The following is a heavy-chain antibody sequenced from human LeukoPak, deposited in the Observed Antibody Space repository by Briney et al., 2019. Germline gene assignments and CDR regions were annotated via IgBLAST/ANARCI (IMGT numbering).Heavy chain of an antibody. V-gene: IGHV4-34*01. CDR1: GGSFSGYY. CDR2: INHSGST. D-gene: IGHD1-26*01. J-gene: IGHJ4*02. Sequence: SETLSLTCAVYGGSFSGYYWSWIRQPPGKGLEWIGEINHSGSTYYNPSLQSRVTISADTSKNQFSLKLSSVTAADTAVYSCARGSQISLGATDFDYWGQGTLVTVSS. CDR3: ARGSQISLGATDFDY.